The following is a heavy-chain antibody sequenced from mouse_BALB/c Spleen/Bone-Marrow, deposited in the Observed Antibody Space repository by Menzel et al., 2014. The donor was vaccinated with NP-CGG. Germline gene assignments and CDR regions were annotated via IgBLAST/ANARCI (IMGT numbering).Heavy chain of an antibody. CDR2: IWSGGST. V-gene: IGHV2-2*02. Sequence: VQRVESGPGLVQPSQSLSITCTVSGFSLTSYGVHWVRQSPGKGLEWLGVIWSGGSTDYNAAFISRLSISKDNSTSQVFFKMNSLQANDTAIYYCARKGDGYAMDYWGQGTSVTVSS. CDR3: ARKGDGYAMDY. J-gene: IGHJ4*01. D-gene: IGHD2-3*01. CDR1: GFSLTSYG.